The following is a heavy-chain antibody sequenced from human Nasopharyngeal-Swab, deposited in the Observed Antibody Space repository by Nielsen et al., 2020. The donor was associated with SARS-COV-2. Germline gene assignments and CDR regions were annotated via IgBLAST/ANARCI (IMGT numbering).Heavy chain of an antibody. J-gene: IGHJ3*02. CDR1: GLSLKNNW. V-gene: IGHV3-7*01. Sequence: GESLKISCAVSGLSLKNNWMSWVRQAPGKGLEWVANIKEDGSEKYYMDSVKGRFTISRDNAKNSLYLQMNSLRAGDTAVYYCARDQGYSYGFGSAFDIWGQGTMVTVSS. CDR2: IKEDGSEK. CDR3: ARDQGYSYGFGSAFDI. D-gene: IGHD5-18*01.